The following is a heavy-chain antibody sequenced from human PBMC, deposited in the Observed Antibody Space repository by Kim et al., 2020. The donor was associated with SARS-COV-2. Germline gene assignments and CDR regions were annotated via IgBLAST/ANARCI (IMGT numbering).Heavy chain of an antibody. D-gene: IGHD1-26*01. J-gene: IGHJ3*02. CDR3: ARERVGSYYRGAFDI. CDR2: IWYDGSNK. CDR1: GFTFSSYG. V-gene: IGHV3-33*01. Sequence: GGSLRLSCAASGFTFSSYGMHWVRQAPGKGLEWVAVIWYDGSNKYYADSVKGRFTISRDNSKNTLYLQMNSLRAEDTAVYYCARERVGSYYRGAFDIWGQGTMVTVSS.